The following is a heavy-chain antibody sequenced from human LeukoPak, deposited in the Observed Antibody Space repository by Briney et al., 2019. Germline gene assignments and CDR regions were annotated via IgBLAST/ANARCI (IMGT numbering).Heavy chain of an antibody. CDR3: ARHRTYRSSWYEDLGH. V-gene: IGHV3-74*01. CDR2: IISVGSST. Sequence: GASLRLSCAASGFTFSSYWMHWVRQAPGKGLVWVSRIISVGSSTSYADSVKGRFTISRDNAKNTLYLQMNSLRAEDTAVYYCARHRTYRSSWYEDLGHWGQGTLVPVSS. J-gene: IGHJ4*02. D-gene: IGHD6-13*01. CDR1: GFTFSSYW.